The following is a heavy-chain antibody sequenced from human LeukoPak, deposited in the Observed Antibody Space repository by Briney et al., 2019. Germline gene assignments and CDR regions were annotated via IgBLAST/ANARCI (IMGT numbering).Heavy chain of an antibody. CDR2: IYSGGST. Sequence: PGGSLRLPCVGPGFTLSSSYMSWVRPAPGKGLGWVSVIYSGGSTYYADSVKGRFTISRDNSKNTLYLQMNSLRAEDTAVYYCARDRNRQLDCWGQGTLVTVSS. CDR1: GFTLSSSY. D-gene: IGHD6-13*01. V-gene: IGHV3-53*01. CDR3: ARDRNRQLDC. J-gene: IGHJ4*02.